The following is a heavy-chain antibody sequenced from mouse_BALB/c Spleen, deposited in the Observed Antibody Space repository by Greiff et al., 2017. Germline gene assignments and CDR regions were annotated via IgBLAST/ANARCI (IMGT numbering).Heavy chain of an antibody. CDR2: ISIYYDNT. J-gene: IGHJ1*01. CDR3: ASHYYGSRHWYFDV. D-gene: IGHD1-1*01. Sequence: QVQLKESGPELVRPGESVKISCKGSGYTFTDYAMHWVKQSHAKSLEWIGVISIYYDNTNYNQKFKGKATMTVDKSSSTAYMELARLTSEDSAIYYCASHYYGSRHWYFDVWGAGTTVTVSS. CDR1: GYTFTDYA. V-gene: IGHV1-67*01.